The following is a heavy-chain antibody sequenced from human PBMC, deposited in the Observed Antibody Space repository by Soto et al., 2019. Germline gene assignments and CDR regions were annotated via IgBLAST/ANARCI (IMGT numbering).Heavy chain of an antibody. CDR1: CGSIRSGGYS. J-gene: IGHJ6*02. V-gene: IGHV4-30-2*06. CDR2: TYQSGSA. CDR3: ARDYYGMDV. Sequence: PLDTLSLTCTVSCGSIRSGGYSWTWIRQSPGKGLEWIGYTYQSGSAYYNPSLKSRVTISVDRSKNQFSLNLTSVTAADTAVYYCARDYYGMDVWGQGTTVTVSS.